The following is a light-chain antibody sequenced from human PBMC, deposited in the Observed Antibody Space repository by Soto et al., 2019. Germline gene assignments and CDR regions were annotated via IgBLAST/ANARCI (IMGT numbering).Light chain of an antibody. Sequence: DIQMTQSPSTLSASVGDRVTITCRASQSISTWLAWDQQKPGKAPKLLIYKASSLESGVPSRFSGSGSGTEFTLTINSLQPDDFATYYCQQYNTYPLTFGGGTTVEIK. CDR2: KAS. CDR3: QQYNTYPLT. V-gene: IGKV1-5*03. J-gene: IGKJ4*01. CDR1: QSISTW.